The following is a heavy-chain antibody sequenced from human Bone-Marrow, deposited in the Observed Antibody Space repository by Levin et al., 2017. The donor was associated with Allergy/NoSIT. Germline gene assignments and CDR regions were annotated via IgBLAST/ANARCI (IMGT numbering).Heavy chain of an antibody. CDR2: INHSGST. V-gene: IGHV4-34*01. Sequence: SPTLSLTCAVYGGSFSGYYWSWIRQPPGKGLEWIGEINHSGSTNYNPSLKSRVTISVDTSKNQFSLKLSSVTAADTAVYYCARGYGSGSFNWFDPWGQGTLVTVSS. J-gene: IGHJ5*02. CDR3: ARGYGSGSFNWFDP. CDR1: GGSFSGYY. D-gene: IGHD3-10*01.